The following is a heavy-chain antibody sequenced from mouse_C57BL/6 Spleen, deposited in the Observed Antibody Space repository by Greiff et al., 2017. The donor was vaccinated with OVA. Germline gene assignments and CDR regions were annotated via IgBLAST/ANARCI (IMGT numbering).Heavy chain of an antibody. CDR3: TSGGLGGFAY. CDR2: IDPETGGT. V-gene: IGHV1-15*01. J-gene: IGHJ3*01. Sequence: QVQLQQSGAELVRPGASVTLSCKASGYTFTDYEMHWVKQTPVHGLEWIGAIDPETGGTAYNQKFKGKAILTADKSSSTAYMELRSLTSEDSAVYYCTSGGLGGFAYWGQVTLVTVSA. CDR1: GYTFTDYE. D-gene: IGHD2-4*01.